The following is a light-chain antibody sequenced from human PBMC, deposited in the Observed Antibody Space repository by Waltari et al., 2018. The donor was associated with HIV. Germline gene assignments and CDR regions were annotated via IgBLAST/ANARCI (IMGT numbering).Light chain of an antibody. Sequence: IAMNQSPDSLAVSLGERATINCKSSQSLLYSSNNKNHLAWYQQKPGQPPKLLVYWASTRESGVPDRFSGSGSGTDFTLTIRSLQAEDVAIYYCQQIGSSLTFGGGTKVEIK. V-gene: IGKV4-1*01. CDR3: QQIGSSLT. CDR1: QSLLYSSNNKNH. CDR2: WAS. J-gene: IGKJ4*01.